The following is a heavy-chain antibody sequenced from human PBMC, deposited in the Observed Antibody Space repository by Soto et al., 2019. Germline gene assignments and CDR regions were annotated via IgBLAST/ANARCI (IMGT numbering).Heavy chain of an antibody. CDR3: AQNVLRYFDCQNY. V-gene: IGHV3-23*01. J-gene: IGHJ4*02. CDR1: GFTFSSYA. CDR2: ISGSGGST. Sequence: GGSLRLSCAASGFTFSSYAMSWVRQAPGKGLEWVSAISGSGGSTYYADSVKGRFTISRDNSKNTLYLQMNSLRAEDTAVYYCAQNVLRYFDCQNYWGQGTLVTVSS. D-gene: IGHD3-9*01.